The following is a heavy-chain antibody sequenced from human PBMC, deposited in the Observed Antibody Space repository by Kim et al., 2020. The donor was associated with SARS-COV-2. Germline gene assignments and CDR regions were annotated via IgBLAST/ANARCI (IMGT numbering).Heavy chain of an antibody. V-gene: IGHV3-33*01. Sequence: GGSLRLSCAASGFTFSSYGMHWVRQAPGKGLEWVAVIWYDGSNKYYADSVKGRFTISRDNSKNTLYLQMNSLRAEDTAVYYCARDTGMVRGVIIEPLDYWGQLSLVTVSS. D-gene: IGHD3-10*01. CDR3: ARDTGMVRGVIIEPLDY. CDR2: IWYDGSNK. J-gene: IGHJ4*02. CDR1: GFTFSSYG.